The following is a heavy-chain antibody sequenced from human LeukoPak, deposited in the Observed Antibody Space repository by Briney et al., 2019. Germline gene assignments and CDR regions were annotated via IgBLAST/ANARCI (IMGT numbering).Heavy chain of an antibody. CDR2: IYYSGST. J-gene: IGHJ4*02. CDR1: GGSISSGGYS. V-gene: IGHV4-31*03. D-gene: IGHD5-24*01. CDR3: ARHFRDGYNYRQQGGGLYYFDY. Sequence: SQTLSLTCTVSGGSISSGGYSWSWIRQHPGKGLEWIGYIYYSGSTYYNPSPKSRVTISVDTSKNQFSLKLSSVTAADTAVYYCARHFRDGYNYRQQGGGLYYFDYWGQGTLVTVSS.